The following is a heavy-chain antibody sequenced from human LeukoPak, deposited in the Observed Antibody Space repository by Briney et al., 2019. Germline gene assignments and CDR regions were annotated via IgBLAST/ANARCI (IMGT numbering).Heavy chain of an antibody. CDR3: ARDRYCSSTSCYQWGVGYYYYYYMDV. D-gene: IGHD2-2*01. CDR1: GGSISGYY. Sequence: PSETLSLTCTVSGGSISGYYWNWIRQPAGKGLEWIGRIYTSGSTDYNPSLKSRVTMSVDTSKNQFSLKLSSVTAADTAVYYCARDRYCSSTSCYQWGVGYYYYYYMDVWGKGTTVTVSS. V-gene: IGHV4-4*07. J-gene: IGHJ6*03. CDR2: IYTSGST.